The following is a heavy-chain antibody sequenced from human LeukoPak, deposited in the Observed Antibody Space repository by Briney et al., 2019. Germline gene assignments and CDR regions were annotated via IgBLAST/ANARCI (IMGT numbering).Heavy chain of an antibody. J-gene: IGHJ4*02. CDR2: INHSGST. D-gene: IGHD6-19*01. V-gene: IGHV4-34*01. CDR1: GGSFSGYY. Sequence: SETLSLTCAVYGGSFSGYYWSWIRQPPGKGLEWIGEINHSGSTNYNPSLKSRVTISVDTSKNQFSLKLSSVTAADTAVYYCARVGHLVLQYYFDYWGQGTLVTVSS. CDR3: ARVGHLVLQYYFDY.